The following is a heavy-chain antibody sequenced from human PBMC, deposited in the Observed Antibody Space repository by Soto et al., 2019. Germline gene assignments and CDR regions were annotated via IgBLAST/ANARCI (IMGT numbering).Heavy chain of an antibody. Sequence: QVQLVQSGAEVKKPGSSVKVSCKASGGTFGSYTLNWVRQAPGQGLEWLGGIMPFIDTSTYAQMLQGRVTITADKSTSTVYMELSSLKSDDTAVYYCARGGYASSYRFDYWGQVTLVTVSS. CDR1: GGTFGSYT. D-gene: IGHD2-2*01. CDR2: IMPFIDTS. J-gene: IGHJ4*02. V-gene: IGHV1-69*06. CDR3: ARGGYASSYRFDY.